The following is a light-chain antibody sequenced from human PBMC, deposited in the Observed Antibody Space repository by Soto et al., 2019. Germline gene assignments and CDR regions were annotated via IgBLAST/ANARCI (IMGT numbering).Light chain of an antibody. J-gene: IGKJ5*01. CDR2: DAS. V-gene: IGKV3-11*01. CDR3: QQRSNWIT. CDR1: QSVSSY. Sequence: EIVLTQYPATLSLSPGERATLSCRASQSVSSYLAWYQQKPGQAPRLLIYDASNRATGIPARFSGSGSGTDFTLTISSLEPEDFAVYYCQQRSNWITFGQGTRLENK.